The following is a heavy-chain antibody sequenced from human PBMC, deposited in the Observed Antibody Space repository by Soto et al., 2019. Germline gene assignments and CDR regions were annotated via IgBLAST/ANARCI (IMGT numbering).Heavy chain of an antibody. D-gene: IGHD6-13*01. J-gene: IGHJ4*02. V-gene: IGHV3-21*01. CDR3: VRGGAAAGLDS. Sequence: EVQLVESGGGLVKPGGSLRLSCAASGFTFSSYSMNWVRQAPGKGLEWVSSISSTSYYIYYADSMKGRFTISRDNTKNSLYLQMNSLRAEDMAVYYCVRGGAAAGLDSWGQGTLVTVSS. CDR1: GFTFSSYS. CDR2: ISSTSYYI.